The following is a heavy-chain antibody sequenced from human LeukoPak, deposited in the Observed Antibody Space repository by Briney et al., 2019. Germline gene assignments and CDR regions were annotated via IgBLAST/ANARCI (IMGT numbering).Heavy chain of an antibody. V-gene: IGHV3-30*04. CDR2: ISYDGSNK. D-gene: IGHD5-24*01. CDR1: GFTFSSYA. J-gene: IGHJ4*02. CDR3: AKRGEMAKKNPLDY. Sequence: GGSLRLSCAASGFTFSSYAMHWVRQAPGKGLEWVAVISYDGSNKYYADSVKGRFTISRDNSKNTLYLQMNSLRAEDTAVYYCAKRGEMAKKNPLDYWGQGTLVTVSS.